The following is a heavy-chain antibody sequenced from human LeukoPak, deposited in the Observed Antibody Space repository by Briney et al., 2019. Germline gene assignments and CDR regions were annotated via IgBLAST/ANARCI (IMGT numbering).Heavy chain of an antibody. CDR1: GFTFSSYG. J-gene: IGHJ3*02. CDR3: AKGRVCSGGSCYSPSAFDI. Sequence: GGSLRLSCAASGFTFSSYGMHWVRQAPGKGLEWVAFIRFDGINKDYADSVKGRLTISRDNSKNTLYLQMNSLRAEDTAVYYCAKGRVCSGGSCYSPSAFDIWGQGTMVTVSS. V-gene: IGHV3-30*02. D-gene: IGHD2-15*01. CDR2: IRFDGINK.